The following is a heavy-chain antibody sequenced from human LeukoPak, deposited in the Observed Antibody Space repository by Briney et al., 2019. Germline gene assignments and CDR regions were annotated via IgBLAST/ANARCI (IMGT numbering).Heavy chain of an antibody. CDR1: GFTFSSYW. D-gene: IGHD5-18*01. CDR3: ASEGGYSYGPIFDY. CDR2: IKQDGSEK. Sequence: HPGGSLRLSCAASGFTFSSYWMSWVRQAPGKGLEWVANIKQDGSEKYYVDSVKGRFTISRDNAKNPLYLQMNSLRAEDTAVYYCASEGGYSYGPIFDYWGQGTLVTVSS. V-gene: IGHV3-7*01. J-gene: IGHJ4*02.